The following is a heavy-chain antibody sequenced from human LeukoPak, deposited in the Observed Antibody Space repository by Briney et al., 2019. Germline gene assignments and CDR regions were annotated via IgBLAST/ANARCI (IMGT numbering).Heavy chain of an antibody. D-gene: IGHD5-18*01. CDR1: GFTFSSYA. CDR3: AKADTAMALVELFDY. V-gene: IGHV3-23*01. Sequence: GGSLRLSCAASGFTFSSYAMSWVRQAPGKGLEWVSAISGSGGSTYYADSVKGRFTISRDNSKNTLYLQTNSLRAEDTAVYYCAKADTAMALVELFDYWGQGTLVTVSS. CDR2: ISGSGGST. J-gene: IGHJ4*02.